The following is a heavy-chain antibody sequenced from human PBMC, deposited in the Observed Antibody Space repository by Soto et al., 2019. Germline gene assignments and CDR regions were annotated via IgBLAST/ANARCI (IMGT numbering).Heavy chain of an antibody. CDR3: ARIRFLEWSGGMDV. D-gene: IGHD3-3*01. V-gene: IGHV4-4*02. CDR1: GGSIISSNW. J-gene: IGHJ6*02. Sequence: SETLSLTCAVSGGSIISSNWWTWVRQPPGKGLEWIGEIYHSGASNYHPSVRSRVTMSVDKSKNQFSLKLSSATAADTALYYCARIRFLEWSGGMDVWGQGTTVTVSS. CDR2: IYHSGAS.